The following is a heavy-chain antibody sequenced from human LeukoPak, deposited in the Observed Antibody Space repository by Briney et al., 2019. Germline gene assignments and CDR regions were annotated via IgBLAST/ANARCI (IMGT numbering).Heavy chain of an antibody. Sequence: SETLSLTCTVSGGSISSSSYYWGWIRQPPREGLEWSGHIYYSGSTNYNPSLKSRVSISVDTSKIQISLKLTSIAAADPAFYYCARVRGGTYNHYFDYWGQGTLVTVSS. D-gene: IGHD1-1*01. CDR3: ARVRGGTYNHYFDY. CDR2: IYYSGST. CDR1: GGSISSSSYY. J-gene: IGHJ4*02. V-gene: IGHV4-61*05.